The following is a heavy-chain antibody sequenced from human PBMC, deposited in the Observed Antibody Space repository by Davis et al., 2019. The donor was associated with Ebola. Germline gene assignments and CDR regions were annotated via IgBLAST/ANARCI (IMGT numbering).Heavy chain of an antibody. D-gene: IGHD3-9*01. Sequence: PGGSLRLSCAASGFTFADYGMSWVRHAPGKGLEWVSGINWNGGSTGYADSVKGRFTISRDNAKNSLYLQMNSLRAEDTALYHCARCDILIGYLFDIWGQGTMVTVSS. CDR1: GFTFADYG. CDR3: ARCDILIGYLFDI. CDR2: INWNGGST. J-gene: IGHJ3*02. V-gene: IGHV3-20*01.